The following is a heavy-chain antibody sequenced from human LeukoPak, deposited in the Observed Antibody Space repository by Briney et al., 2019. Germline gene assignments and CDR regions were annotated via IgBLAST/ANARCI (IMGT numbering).Heavy chain of an antibody. Sequence: SGGSLRLSCAASGFTFSSYGMHWVRQAPGKGLEWVAVIWYDGSNKYYADSVKGRFTISRDNSKNTLYLQMNSLRAEDTAVYYCAKDGYSGYDFRLDAFDIWGQGTMVTVSS. CDR1: GFTFSSYG. CDR3: AKDGYSGYDFRLDAFDI. D-gene: IGHD5-12*01. CDR2: IWYDGSNK. J-gene: IGHJ3*02. V-gene: IGHV3-33*06.